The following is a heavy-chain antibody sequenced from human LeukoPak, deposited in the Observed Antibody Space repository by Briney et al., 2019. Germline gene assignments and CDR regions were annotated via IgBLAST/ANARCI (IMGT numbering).Heavy chain of an antibody. V-gene: IGHV3-53*04. D-gene: IGHD6-19*01. J-gene: IGHJ4*02. CDR3: ARSYNSAWLDY. CDR2: VYSGGSI. Sequence: GGSLRLSCAASGFTVSSSYMSWVRRAPGKGLEWVSIVYSGGSIYYADSVKGRFTTSRHNSNNTLDLQMNSLRTEDTAMYYCARSYNSAWLDYWGQGTLVTVSS. CDR1: GFTVSSSY.